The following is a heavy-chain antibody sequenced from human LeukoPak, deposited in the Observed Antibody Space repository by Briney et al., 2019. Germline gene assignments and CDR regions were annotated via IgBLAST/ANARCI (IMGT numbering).Heavy chain of an antibody. CDR1: GFTFSSYA. V-gene: IGHV3-23*01. CDR2: ISGSGGST. D-gene: IGHD3-22*01. CDR3: AKKNAGYYDSSGYRYDY. J-gene: IGHJ4*02. Sequence: GGSLRLSCAASGFTFSSYAMSWVREAPGKGLEWVSAISGSGGSTYYADSVKGRFTISRDNSKNTLYLQTNSLRAEDTAVYYCAKKNAGYYDSSGYRYDYWGQGTLVTVSS.